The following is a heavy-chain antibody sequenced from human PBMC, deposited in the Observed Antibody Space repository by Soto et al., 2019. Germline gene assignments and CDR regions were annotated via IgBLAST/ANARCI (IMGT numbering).Heavy chain of an antibody. CDR2: ISYDGSNK. CDR3: ARDSSSGRARYYFDY. D-gene: IGHD6-19*01. J-gene: IGHJ4*02. Sequence: QVQLVESGGGVVQPGRSLRLSCAASGFTFSSYAMHWVRQAPGKGLEWVAVISYDGSNKYYADSVKGRFTISRDNSKNTLYLQMNSLRAEDTAVYYCARDSSSGRARYYFDYWGQGTLVTVSS. CDR1: GFTFSSYA. V-gene: IGHV3-30-3*01.